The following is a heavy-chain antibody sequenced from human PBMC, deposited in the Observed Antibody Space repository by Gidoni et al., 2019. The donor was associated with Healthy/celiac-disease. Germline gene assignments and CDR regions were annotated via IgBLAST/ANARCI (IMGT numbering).Heavy chain of an antibody. CDR3: ARVYVSAMFGVVRDYYFDY. D-gene: IGHD3-3*01. CDR2: ISSSSSYT. J-gene: IGHJ4*02. Sequence: QVQLVVSGGCLLKHGWSLRLSCAASGFTFSDYYMSWIRQAPGKGLEWVSYISSSSSYTSDADSVKGRFTISRDNAKNSLYLQMNSLRAEDTAVYYCARVYVSAMFGVVRDYYFDYWGQGTLVTVSS. CDR1: GFTFSDYY. V-gene: IGHV3-11*06.